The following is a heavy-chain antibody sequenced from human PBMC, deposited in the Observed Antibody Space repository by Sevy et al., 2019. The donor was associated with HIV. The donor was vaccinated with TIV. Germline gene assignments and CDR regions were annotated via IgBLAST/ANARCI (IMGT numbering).Heavy chain of an antibody. V-gene: IGHV1-24*01. CDR2: FDPEDGET. CDR3: ATSGSYAAFDI. D-gene: IGHD1-26*01. CDR1: GYTLTELS. J-gene: IGHJ3*02. Sequence: ASVKVSCKVSGYTLTELSMHWVRQAPGKGLEWMGGFDPEDGETIYAQKFQGRVTMTEDTSTDTAYMELSSLRSEDTGVDYCATSGSYAAFDIWGQGTMVTVSS.